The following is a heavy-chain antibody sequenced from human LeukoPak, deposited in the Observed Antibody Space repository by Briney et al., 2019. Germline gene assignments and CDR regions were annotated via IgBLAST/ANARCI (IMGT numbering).Heavy chain of an antibody. CDR1: GGSISSYY. Sequence: PSETLSLTCTVSGGSISSYYWSWIRQPPGKGLEWIGYIYYSGSTNYNPSLKSRVTISVDTSKNQFSLKLSSVTAADTAVYYCARGGLWFGELSNWFDLWGQGTLVTVSS. J-gene: IGHJ5*02. V-gene: IGHV4-59*01. D-gene: IGHD3-10*01. CDR3: ARGGLWFGELSNWFDL. CDR2: IYYSGST.